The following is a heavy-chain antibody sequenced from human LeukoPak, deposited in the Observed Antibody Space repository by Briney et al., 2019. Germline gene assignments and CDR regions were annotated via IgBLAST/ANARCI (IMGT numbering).Heavy chain of an antibody. CDR3: ARVLSGSFDY. CDR2: ISYDGSNK. V-gene: IGHV3-30*04. J-gene: IGHJ4*02. CDR1: GFTFSSYA. Sequence: PGGSLRLSCAASGFTFSSYAMHWVRQAPGKGLEWVAVISYDGSNKYYADSVKGRFTISRDNSKNTLYLQMNSLRAEDTAVYYCARVLSGSFDYWGQGTLVTVSS. D-gene: IGHD1-26*01.